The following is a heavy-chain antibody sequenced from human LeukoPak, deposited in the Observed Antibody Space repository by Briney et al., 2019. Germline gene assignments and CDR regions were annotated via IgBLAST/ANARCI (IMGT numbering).Heavy chain of an antibody. CDR2: INWNGGGI. V-gene: IGHV3-20*04. J-gene: IGHJ6*03. CDR3: ARYGQLVTSYYYYMDV. D-gene: IGHD6-6*01. Sequence: GGSLRLXCAASGFTFDDYGMSWVRQAPGKGLEWVSGINWNGGGIGYADSVKGRFTISRDNAKNSLYLQMNSLRAEDTALYYCARYGQLVTSYYYYMDVWGKGTTVTVSS. CDR1: GFTFDDYG.